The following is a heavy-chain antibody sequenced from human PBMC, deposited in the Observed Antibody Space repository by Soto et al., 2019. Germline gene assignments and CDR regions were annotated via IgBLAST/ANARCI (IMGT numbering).Heavy chain of an antibody. D-gene: IGHD2-15*01. J-gene: IGHJ6*03. CDR2: IYYSGST. V-gene: IGHV4-59*01. CDR3: ARYERRYCSGGSCYSYYYYMDV. CDR1: GGSISSYY. Sequence: QVQLQESGPGLVKPSETLSLTCTVSGGSISSYYCSWIRQPPGKGLEWIGYIYYSGSTNYNPSLKSRIPVAVDTSKNPSPLKLCAVAAADAAVYCCARYERRYCSGGSCYSYYYYMDVWGKGTTVTVSS.